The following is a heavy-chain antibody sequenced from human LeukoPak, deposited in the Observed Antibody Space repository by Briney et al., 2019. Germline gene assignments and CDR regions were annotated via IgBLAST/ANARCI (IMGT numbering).Heavy chain of an antibody. CDR1: GFTFSSYS. CDR3: ARVGSTETLDY. V-gene: IGHV3-48*04. J-gene: IGHJ4*02. Sequence: GGSLRLSCAASGFTFSSYSMNWVRQAPGKGLEWLSYISSSGGTMYYADSVKGRFTISRDNTKNSLYLQMNSLRAEDTAVYYCARVGSTETLDYWGQGTLVTVSS. CDR2: ISSSGGTM. D-gene: IGHD2-2*01.